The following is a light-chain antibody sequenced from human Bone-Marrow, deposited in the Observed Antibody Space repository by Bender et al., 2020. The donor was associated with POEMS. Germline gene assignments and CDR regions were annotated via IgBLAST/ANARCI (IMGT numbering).Light chain of an antibody. Sequence: QSVLTQPPSVSAAPGQRVTISCSGGSSNIGMNSVTWYQVFPGAAPKLVIYDNDQRPARVPARFSGSKSGTSVTLVISGLQTGDEADYYCGTWDSSLNTVVFGGGTKLTVL. CDR2: DND. V-gene: IGLV1-51*01. CDR3: GTWDSSLNTVV. J-gene: IGLJ2*01. CDR1: SSNIGMNS.